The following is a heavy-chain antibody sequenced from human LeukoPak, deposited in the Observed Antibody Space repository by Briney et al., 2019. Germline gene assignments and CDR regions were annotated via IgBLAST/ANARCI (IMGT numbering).Heavy chain of an antibody. CDR1: GFTLSNYA. Sequence: PGRSLRLSCAASGFTLSNYAMHWVRQAPGKWLEWVAIITYDGSNKDYADVVKGRFTISRDNSKNTLYLQMNSLRAEDTAVYYCARDGGYSGYDYFGSSWPADAFDIWGQGTMVTVSS. D-gene: IGHD5-12*01. CDR3: ARDGGYSGYDYFGSSWPADAFDI. J-gene: IGHJ3*02. CDR2: ITYDGSNK. V-gene: IGHV3-30*04.